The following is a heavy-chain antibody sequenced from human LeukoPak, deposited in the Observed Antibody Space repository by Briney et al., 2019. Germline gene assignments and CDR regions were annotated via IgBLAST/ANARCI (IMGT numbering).Heavy chain of an antibody. CDR3: ARDLDGGNSFDY. V-gene: IGHV3-48*03. Sequence: GGSLRLSCAASGITFSNYEMNWVRQAPGKGLEWVSYISSSGRTIYYADSVKGRFTISRDNAKNSLYLQMNNLRAEDTAIYYCARDLDGGNSFDYWGQGTLVTVSS. D-gene: IGHD4-23*01. CDR1: GITFSNYE. CDR2: ISSSGRTI. J-gene: IGHJ4*02.